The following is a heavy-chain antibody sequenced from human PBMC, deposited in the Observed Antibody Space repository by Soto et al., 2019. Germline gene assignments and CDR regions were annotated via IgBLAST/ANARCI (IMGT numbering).Heavy chain of an antibody. J-gene: IGHJ3*02. D-gene: IGHD3-22*01. V-gene: IGHV1-69*13. CDR2: IIPIFGTA. CDR1: GGTFSSYA. Sequence: SVKVSCKASGGTFSSYAVSWVRQAPGQGLEWMGGIIPIFGTANYAQKFQGRVTITADESTSTAYMELSSLRSEDTAVYYCASGYYDSSGYTARQHAFDIWGQGTMVTVSS. CDR3: ASGYYDSSGYTARQHAFDI.